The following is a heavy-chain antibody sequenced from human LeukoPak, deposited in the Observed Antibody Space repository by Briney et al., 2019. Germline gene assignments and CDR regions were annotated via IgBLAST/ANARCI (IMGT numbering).Heavy chain of an antibody. CDR1: GFSFSSYS. D-gene: IGHD1-20*01. Sequence: GGSLRLSCAASGFSFSSYSMNWVRQAPGKGLEWVSCISSGSSYIYEADSVKGRFTISRDNTKNSLYLQMNSLRAEDTAVYYCARGRYNWRGEGENWFDPWGQGTLVTVSS. V-gene: IGHV3-21*01. CDR2: ISSGSSYI. CDR3: ARGRYNWRGEGENWFDP. J-gene: IGHJ5*02.